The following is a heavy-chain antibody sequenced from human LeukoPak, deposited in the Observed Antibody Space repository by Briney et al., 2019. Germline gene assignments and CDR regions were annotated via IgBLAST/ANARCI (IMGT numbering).Heavy chain of an antibody. Sequence: GGSLRLSCAASGFTFSTHGMSWARHAPGKGLVWVAASLDSGNKTYYADSVKGWFTISRDNYKTTLYLQMNSLRDEDTVVYFCAKRGMSGTKEFDYWGQGRLVTVSS. J-gene: IGHJ4*02. V-gene: IGHV3-23*01. CDR1: GFTFSTHG. D-gene: IGHD1-7*01. CDR2: SLDSGNKT. CDR3: AKRGMSGTKEFDY.